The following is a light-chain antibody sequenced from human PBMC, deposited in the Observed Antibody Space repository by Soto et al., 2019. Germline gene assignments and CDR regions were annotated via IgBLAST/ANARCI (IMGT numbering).Light chain of an antibody. V-gene: IGKV3-20*01. Sequence: ETVLTQSPGTLSLSPGERATLSCRASQRVWSSLLAWYQHKPGQTPRLLIYGASSRATGIPDRFSGSGSGTDFTLTISRLEPEDFAVYYCQQYGSPWTFGQGTKVEIK. CDR2: GAS. CDR1: QRVWSSL. CDR3: QQYGSPWT. J-gene: IGKJ1*01.